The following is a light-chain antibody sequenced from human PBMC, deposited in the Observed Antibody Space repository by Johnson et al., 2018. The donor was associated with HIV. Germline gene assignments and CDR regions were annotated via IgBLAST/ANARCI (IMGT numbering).Light chain of an antibody. V-gene: IGLV1-51*02. CDR1: SSNIGNNY. CDR3: GTGDSSLSAAV. Sequence: QSALTQPPSVSAAPGQKVTISCSGSSSNIGNNYVSWYQQLPGTAPKLLIYENNKRPSGIPDRFSGSKSGTSATLGITGLQTGDEADYYCGTGDSSLSAAVFGTGTKVTVL. J-gene: IGLJ1*01. CDR2: ENN.